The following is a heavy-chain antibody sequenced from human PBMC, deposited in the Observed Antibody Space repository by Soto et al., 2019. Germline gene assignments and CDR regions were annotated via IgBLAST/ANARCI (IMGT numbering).Heavy chain of an antibody. D-gene: IGHD3-22*01. Sequence: SEPMSLTCTVAGGSISSGGYYWSWKRQHPGKGLEWIGYIYYSGSTYYNPSLKSRVTISVDTSKNQFSLKLSSVTAADTAVYYCARDHYDSSGYYYLAPGHPGWRYWYFDLWGRGTLVTVSS. V-gene: IGHV4-31*03. CDR1: GGSISSGGYY. J-gene: IGHJ2*01. CDR2: IYYSGST. CDR3: ARDHYDSSGYYYLAPGHPGWRYWYFDL.